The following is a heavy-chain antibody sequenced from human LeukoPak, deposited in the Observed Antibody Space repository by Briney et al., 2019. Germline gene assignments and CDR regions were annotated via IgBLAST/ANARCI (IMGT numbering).Heavy chain of an antibody. CDR1: GGSISSYY. V-gene: IGHV4-4*07. Sequence: PSETLSLTCTVSGGSISSYYWSRIRQPAGKGLEWIGRIYTSGSTNYNPSLKSRVTISVDKSKNQFSLKLSSVTAADTAVHYCARYDYYDSSGLPLDAFDIWGQGTMVTVSS. CDR2: IYTSGST. D-gene: IGHD3-22*01. CDR3: ARYDYYDSSGLPLDAFDI. J-gene: IGHJ3*02.